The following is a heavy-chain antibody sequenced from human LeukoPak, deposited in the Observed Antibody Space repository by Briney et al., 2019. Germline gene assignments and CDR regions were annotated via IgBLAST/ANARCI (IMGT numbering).Heavy chain of an antibody. CDR2: IYSGGST. CDR3: ARGHYYDSSGYTYFDY. V-gene: IGHV3-53*01. J-gene: IGHJ4*02. Sequence: GGSLRLSCAASGFTVSSNYMSWVRQAPGRGLEWVSVIYSGGSTYYADSVKGRFTTPRDISKNTLYLQMNSLRAEDTAVYYCARGHYYDSSGYTYFDYWGQGTLVTVSS. CDR1: GFTVSSNY. D-gene: IGHD3-22*01.